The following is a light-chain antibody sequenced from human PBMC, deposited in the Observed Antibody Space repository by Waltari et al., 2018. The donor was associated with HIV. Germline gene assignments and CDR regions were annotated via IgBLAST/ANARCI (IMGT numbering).Light chain of an antibody. CDR3: TSYAGRDNFVV. V-gene: IGLV2-8*01. J-gene: IGLJ2*01. Sequence: QSALPQPPSASGSPGPSVTISCTGTSSDVGGYNSVSWYQQYPGKPPKLIIYEATKRPSGVPDRFSGSKSGNTASLTVSGLQAEDEADYYCTSYAGRDNFVVFGGGTRLTVL. CDR2: EAT. CDR1: SSDVGGYNS.